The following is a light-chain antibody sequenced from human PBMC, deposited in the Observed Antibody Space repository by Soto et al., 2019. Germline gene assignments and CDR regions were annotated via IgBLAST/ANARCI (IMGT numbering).Light chain of an antibody. CDR2: DVS. V-gene: IGLV2-14*03. Sequence: QLVLTQPASVSGSPGQSITISCTGTSSDVGGYNYVSWFQRHPGKAPKLMIYDVSNRPSGVSNRFSGSKSGNTASLTISGLQAEDEADYYCSSYTSGSTPVVFGGGTQLTVL. CDR3: SSYTSGSTPVV. J-gene: IGLJ2*01. CDR1: SSDVGGYNY.